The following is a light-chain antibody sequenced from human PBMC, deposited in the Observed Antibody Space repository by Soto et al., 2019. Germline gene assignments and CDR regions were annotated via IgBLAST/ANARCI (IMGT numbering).Light chain of an antibody. J-gene: IGLJ2*01. Sequence: SYELTQPPSVSVSPGQTARITCSGEKLGEKFACWYQQKPGQSPVVVIYEDKKRPSAIPERFSGSNSGNTATLAISGTEAIDEADYYCQTWDNSAVIFGGGTKLTVL. CDR1: KLGEKF. CDR3: QTWDNSAVI. V-gene: IGLV3-1*01. CDR2: EDK.